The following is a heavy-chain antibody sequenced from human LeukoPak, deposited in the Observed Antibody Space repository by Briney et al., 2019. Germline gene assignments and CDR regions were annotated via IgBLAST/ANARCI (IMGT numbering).Heavy chain of an antibody. CDR3: TFFVDFWSPSSFDY. J-gene: IGHJ4*02. CDR2: IKTTGEGATT. V-gene: IGHV3-15*01. Sequence: MSGGSLRLSCAASGFSFSWAWMSWVRQAPGEGLEWLGRIKTTGEGATTDYAAPVKGRITISRDDSGNTLFLQMSSPQTDQTTTYYCTFFVDFWSPSSFDYWGLGAQVIVSS. D-gene: IGHD3-3*01. CDR1: GFSFSWAW.